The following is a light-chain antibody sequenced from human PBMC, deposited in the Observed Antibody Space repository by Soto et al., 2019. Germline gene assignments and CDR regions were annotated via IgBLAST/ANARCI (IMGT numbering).Light chain of an antibody. V-gene: IGKV1-5*03. CDR2: KAS. CDR1: QSISTW. CDR3: QQYNSYSPS. Sequence: DIHMTQSPSTLSAILGDRVPITCRASQSISTWLAWYQQEPGKAPKLLIHKASSLQSGVPSRFSGSGSGTDFTLTISSLHPDDFATYYCQQYNSYSPSFGQGTEVDI. J-gene: IGKJ1*01.